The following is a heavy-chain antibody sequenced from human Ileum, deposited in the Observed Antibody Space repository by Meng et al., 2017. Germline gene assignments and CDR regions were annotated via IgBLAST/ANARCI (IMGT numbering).Heavy chain of an antibody. CDR1: GGSVSSNIAA. V-gene: IGHV6-1*01. D-gene: IGHD3-3*01. Sequence: QVKMQHAGQGLIKPSQTLYLACAVSGGSVSSNIAAWNWIRQFPLRGLEWLGRTYYRSKWYSEYAVSVKSRISITPDTSKNQFPLQMNSVTPEDTAVYYCASGSGSLDYWGPGTLVTVSS. J-gene: IGHJ4*02. CDR2: TYYRSKWYS. CDR3: ASGSGSLDY.